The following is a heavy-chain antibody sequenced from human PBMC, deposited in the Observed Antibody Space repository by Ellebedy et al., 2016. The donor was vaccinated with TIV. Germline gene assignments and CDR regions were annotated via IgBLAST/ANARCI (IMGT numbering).Heavy chain of an antibody. D-gene: IGHD2-2*02. CDR3: ARCYTGTNWFDP. CDR1: GGSFSGYY. V-gene: IGHV4-34*01. CDR2: INHSGST. J-gene: IGHJ5*02. Sequence: SQTLSLTCAVYGGSFSGYYWSWIRQPPGKGLEWIGEINHSGSTNYTPSLKSRVTISVDTSKNQFSLKLSSVTAADTAIYYCARCYTGTNWFDPWGQGTLVTVSS.